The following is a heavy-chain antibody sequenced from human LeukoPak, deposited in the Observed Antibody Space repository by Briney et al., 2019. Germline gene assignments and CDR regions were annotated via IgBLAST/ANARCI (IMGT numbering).Heavy chain of an antibody. CDR2: IYYSGST. D-gene: IGHD2-2*01. CDR1: GGSISSGGYY. Sequence: SETLSLTCTVSGGSISSGGYYWSWIRQHPGKGLEWIGYIYYSGSTYYNPSLKSRVTISVDTSKNQFSLELSSVTAADTAVYYCARESCSSTSCYSGNNWFDPWGQGTLVTVSS. V-gene: IGHV4-31*03. CDR3: ARESCSSTSCYSGNNWFDP. J-gene: IGHJ5*02.